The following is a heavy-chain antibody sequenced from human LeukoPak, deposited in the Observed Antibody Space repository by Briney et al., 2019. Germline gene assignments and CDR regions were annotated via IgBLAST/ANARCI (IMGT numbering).Heavy chain of an antibody. Sequence: ASVKVSCKASGGTFSSYAISWVRQAPGQGLEWMGWISAYNGNTNYAQKLQGRVTMTTDTSTSTAYMELRSLRSDDTAVYYCARDRIIVVDGFDPWGQGTLVTVSS. CDR1: GGTFSSYA. D-gene: IGHD2-2*01. CDR2: ISAYNGNT. J-gene: IGHJ5*02. CDR3: ARDRIIVVDGFDP. V-gene: IGHV1-18*01.